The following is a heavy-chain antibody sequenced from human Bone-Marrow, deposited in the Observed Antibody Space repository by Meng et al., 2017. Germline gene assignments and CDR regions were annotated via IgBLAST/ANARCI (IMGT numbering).Heavy chain of an antibody. J-gene: IGHJ5*02. CDR1: GGSFSSYY. CDR3: ARDGGTMIVVSWFDP. V-gene: IGHV4-4*07. D-gene: IGHD3-22*01. CDR2: IYTSGST. Sequence: QVQRQESGPGLVKTAETMPLTCTVSGGSFSSYYWSWIRQAAGKGLEWIGRIYTSGSTNYNPSLKSRVTMSVDTSKNQFSLKLSSVTAADTAVYYCARDGGTMIVVSWFDPWGQGTLVTVSS.